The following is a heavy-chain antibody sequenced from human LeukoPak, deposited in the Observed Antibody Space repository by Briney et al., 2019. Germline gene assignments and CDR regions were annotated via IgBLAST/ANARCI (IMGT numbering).Heavy chain of an antibody. V-gene: IGHV1-3*03. J-gene: IGHJ4*02. CDR1: GYTFTNYA. CDR2: INPANGYT. Sequence: ASVKVSCKTSGYTFTNYAMHWVRQAPGQTIEWLAWINPANGYTRYSQHFQDRVTVSTDTSADTAYMELSSLRSEDKAVYYCAIRDGHTDHWGQGTLVTVSS. D-gene: IGHD5-24*01. CDR3: AIRDGHTDH.